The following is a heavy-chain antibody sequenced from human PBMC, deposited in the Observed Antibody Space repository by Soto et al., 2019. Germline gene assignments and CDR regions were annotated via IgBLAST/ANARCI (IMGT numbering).Heavy chain of an antibody. V-gene: IGHV3-23*01. CDR1: GFIFITYA. D-gene: IGHD4-17*01. Sequence: PWGSLRLSCAASGFIFITYAINCFRHSPLKGLEWVSAISGSGVSTYYAESVRGRFTISRDNSINTLYLQMSSLRTEDTAVYYCAHPRGYGIFDAVDIWGQGTMVTVSS. J-gene: IGHJ3*02. CDR3: AHPRGYGIFDAVDI. CDR2: ISGSGVST.